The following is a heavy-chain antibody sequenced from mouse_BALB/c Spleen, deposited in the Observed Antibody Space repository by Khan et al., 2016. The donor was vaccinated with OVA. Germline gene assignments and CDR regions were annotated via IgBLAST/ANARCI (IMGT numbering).Heavy chain of an antibody. D-gene: IGHD3-2*02. V-gene: IGHV1S132*01. Sequence: QVQLQQSGAELVRPAASVKLSCKTSGYIFTSYWIHWLKQRSGQGLEWIARIYPGTDNTYYNEKLKDKATLTADKSSSTAYMQLSSLKSEDSAFYFCAREEALYYLDYWGQGTTLTVSS. CDR1: GYIFTSYW. CDR2: IYPGTDNT. J-gene: IGHJ2*01. CDR3: AREEALYYLDY.